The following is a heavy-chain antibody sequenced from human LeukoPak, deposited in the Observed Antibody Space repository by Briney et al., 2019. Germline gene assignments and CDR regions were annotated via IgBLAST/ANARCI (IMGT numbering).Heavy chain of an antibody. CDR3: AREARVGGALQY. CDR1: GLTFSTYW. Sequence: GSLRLSCAASGLTFSTYWMHWVRQAPGKGLAWVARINPDGGIRTYANSVQGRVTISRDTAKDTLFLQMNSLRAEDTAVYYCAREARVGGALQYWGQGTPVTVSS. CDR2: INPDGGIR. D-gene: IGHD1-26*01. V-gene: IGHV3-74*03. J-gene: IGHJ4*02.